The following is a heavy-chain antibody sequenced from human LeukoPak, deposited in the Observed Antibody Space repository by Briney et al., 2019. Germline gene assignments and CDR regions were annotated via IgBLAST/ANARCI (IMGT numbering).Heavy chain of an antibody. V-gene: IGHV3-7*03. CDR3: ARIGYVHGLDV. Sequence: QPGGSERLFCAASGFTFNTYWMNWVRQAPGKGPEWVAKINQDGSEKYCVESVKGRFTISRDNAKHSLYLEMNSVRVEDTAVYYCARIGYVHGLDVWGRGTTLPVSS. CDR1: GFTFNTYW. CDR2: INQDGSEK. J-gene: IGHJ6*04. D-gene: IGHD2-2*01.